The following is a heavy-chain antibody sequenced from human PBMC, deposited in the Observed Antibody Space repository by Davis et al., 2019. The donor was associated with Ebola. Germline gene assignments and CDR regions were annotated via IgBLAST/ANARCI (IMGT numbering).Heavy chain of an antibody. V-gene: IGHV3-64*02. D-gene: IGHD5-24*01. Sequence: GESLKISCAASGFSLSSYAMHWVRQAPGKGREYVAVISSNGGNTYYADSVKGRFTISRDNSKNTLFLQMDSLRPEDMAVYYCARDGGDGYNHYFDYWGQGTLVTVSS. CDR2: ISSNGGNT. J-gene: IGHJ4*02. CDR1: GFSLSSYA. CDR3: ARDGGDGYNHYFDY.